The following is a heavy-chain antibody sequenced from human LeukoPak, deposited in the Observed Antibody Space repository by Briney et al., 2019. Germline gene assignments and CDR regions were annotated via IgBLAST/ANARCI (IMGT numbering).Heavy chain of an antibody. D-gene: IGHD2-15*01. V-gene: IGHV3-11*01. CDR3: ARDMLALAGTIDY. J-gene: IGHJ4*02. CDR1: GFTFSDFY. CDR2: SDKSGTTV. Sequence: GGSPRLSCAASGFTFSDFYMSWIRQAPGKGLEWVSYSDKSGTTVYYGDSVMGRFTSSRDNAKNLLYLQMNSLRDEDTAVYYCARDMLALAGTIDYWGQGILVTVS.